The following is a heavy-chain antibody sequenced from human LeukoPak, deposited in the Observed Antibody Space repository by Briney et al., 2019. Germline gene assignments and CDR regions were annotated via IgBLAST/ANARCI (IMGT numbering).Heavy chain of an antibody. CDR1: GGSISSSNW. CDR2: IYHSGST. J-gene: IGHJ4*02. D-gene: IGHD3-9*01. Sequence: SEILSLTCAVSGGSISSSNWWSWVRQPPGKGLEWIGEIYHSGSTNYIPSLKSRVTISVDKSKNQFSLKLSSVTAADTAVYYCARAVGYFDHSLDYWGQGTLVTVSS. V-gene: IGHV4-4*02. CDR3: ARAVGYFDHSLDY.